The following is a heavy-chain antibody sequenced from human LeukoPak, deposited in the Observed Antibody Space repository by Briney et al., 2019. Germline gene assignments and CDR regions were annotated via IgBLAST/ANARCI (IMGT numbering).Heavy chain of an antibody. J-gene: IGHJ4*02. CDR1: GFTFGSHA. Sequence: GGSLRLSCEASGFTFGSHAMYWVRQAPGKGLEWVAGIFGSGGSPHYADSVKGRFTISRDNPRNTVYLQINSLRDDDTAVYYCGKTTVGYSSRQKPARPVDFWGQGTLVTVSS. CDR2: IFGSGGSP. CDR3: GKTTVGYSSRQKPARPVDF. V-gene: IGHV3-23*01. D-gene: IGHD5-18*01.